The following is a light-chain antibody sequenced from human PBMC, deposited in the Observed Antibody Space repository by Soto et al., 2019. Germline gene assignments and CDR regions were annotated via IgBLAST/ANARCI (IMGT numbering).Light chain of an antibody. CDR3: CSYAGNYTYV. CDR2: DVS. CDR1: SSDVGGYNF. Sequence: QSSLTDHRAVSGSPGQSVTISCTGTSSDVGGYNFVSWYQQHPGKAPKLMIYDVSTRPSGVPDCFSGSKSGNTASLTISGLQAEDEADYYCCSYAGNYTYVFGTGTKVTVL. V-gene: IGLV2-11*01. J-gene: IGLJ1*01.